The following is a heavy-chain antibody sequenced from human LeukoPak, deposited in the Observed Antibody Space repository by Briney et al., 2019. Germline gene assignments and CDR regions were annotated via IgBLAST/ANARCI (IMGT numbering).Heavy chain of an antibody. J-gene: IGHJ4*02. D-gene: IGHD3-10*01. Sequence: GGSLRLSCAASAFTFSSYAMTWVRQAPGKGLEWVSEITGSGGSTYYADSEKGRFTISRDNSRNTLYLQMNSLRAEDTAVYYCARELFDFDYWGQGTLVTVSS. CDR3: ARELFDFDY. CDR1: AFTFSSYA. V-gene: IGHV3-23*01. CDR2: ITGSGGST.